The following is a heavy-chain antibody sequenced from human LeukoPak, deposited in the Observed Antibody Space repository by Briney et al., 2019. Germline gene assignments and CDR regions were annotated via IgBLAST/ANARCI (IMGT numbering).Heavy chain of an antibody. CDR1: GYTFTSYD. CDR2: MNPNSGNT. CDR3: ATGRGLLWFGESPFDY. V-gene: IGHV1-8*01. J-gene: IGHJ4*02. D-gene: IGHD3-10*01. Sequence: GASVKVSCKASGYTFTSYDINWVRQATGQGLEWMGWMNPNSGNTGYAQKFQGRVTMTRNTSISTAYMELSSLRSEDTAVYYCATGRGLLWFGESPFDYWGQGTLVTVSS.